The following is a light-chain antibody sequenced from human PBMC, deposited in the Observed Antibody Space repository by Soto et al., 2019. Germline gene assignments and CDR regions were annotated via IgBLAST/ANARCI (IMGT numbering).Light chain of an antibody. Sequence: IQLTQSPSFLSASVGDRVTITCRASQGIRSDLGWFQQKPGKAPRLLISAASILQSGVPSRFSGSGSGTDFTLTISSLQPEDVASYYCLQDYTYPWTFGQGTKVDI. CDR2: AAS. J-gene: IGKJ1*01. V-gene: IGKV1-6*01. CDR1: QGIRSD. CDR3: LQDYTYPWT.